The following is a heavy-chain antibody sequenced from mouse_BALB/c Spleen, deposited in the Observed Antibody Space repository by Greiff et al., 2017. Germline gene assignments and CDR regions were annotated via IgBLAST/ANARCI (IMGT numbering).Heavy chain of an antibody. J-gene: IGHJ3*01. CDR1: GYSFTSYW. V-gene: IGHV1-5*01. CDR2: IYPGNSDT. Sequence: EVQLQQSGTVLARPGASVKMSCKASGYSFTSYWMHWVKQRPGQGLEWIGAIYPGNSDTSYNQKFKGKAKLTAVTSASTAYMELSSLTNEDSAVYYCTRVWDYDYALFAYWGQGTLVTVSA. CDR3: TRVWDYDYALFAY. D-gene: IGHD2-4*01.